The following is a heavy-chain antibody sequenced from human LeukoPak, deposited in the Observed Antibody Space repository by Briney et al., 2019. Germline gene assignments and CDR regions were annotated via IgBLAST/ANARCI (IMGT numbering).Heavy chain of an antibody. CDR3: ASRYCTSTNCYALDI. CDR1: GFTFSSYS. J-gene: IGHJ3*02. CDR2: ISSDSNYI. D-gene: IGHD2-2*01. Sequence: GGSLRLSCAASGFTFSSYSMNWVRQAPGKGLEWVSSISSDSNYIFYADSVQGRFTISRDNAENSLFLQMNSLRAEDTAVYYCASRYCTSTNCYALDIWGQGTMVTVSS. V-gene: IGHV3-21*01.